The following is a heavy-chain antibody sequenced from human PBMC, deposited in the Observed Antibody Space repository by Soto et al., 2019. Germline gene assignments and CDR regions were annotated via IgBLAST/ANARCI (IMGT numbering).Heavy chain of an antibody. V-gene: IGHV3-33*01. J-gene: IGHJ4*02. Sequence: QVQLVESGGGVVQPGRSLSLSCAASGFTFSDYGMHWVRQAPGKGLEWVAVIWYDGSEKYYAVSVKGRFTISRDNSKNTLYLQMNSLRAEDTAVYYCARQSLGNIRLRGFDYWGQGALVTVSS. D-gene: IGHD1-1*01. CDR1: GFTFSDYG. CDR2: IWYDGSEK. CDR3: ARQSLGNIRLRGFDY.